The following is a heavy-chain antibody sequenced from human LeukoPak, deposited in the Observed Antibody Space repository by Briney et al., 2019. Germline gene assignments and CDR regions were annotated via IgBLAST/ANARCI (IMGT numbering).Heavy chain of an antibody. CDR3: ATDVATISNWFDP. V-gene: IGHV3-23*01. D-gene: IGHD5-24*01. CDR1: GFTFSSYG. J-gene: IGHJ5*02. CDR2: ISGSGGST. Sequence: GGTLRLSCAGSGFTFSSYGMSWVRQAPGKGLEWVAAISGSGGSTYYADSVKGRFTISRDNSKNTLYLQMNSLRAEDTAVYYCATDVATISNWFDPWGQGTLVTVSS.